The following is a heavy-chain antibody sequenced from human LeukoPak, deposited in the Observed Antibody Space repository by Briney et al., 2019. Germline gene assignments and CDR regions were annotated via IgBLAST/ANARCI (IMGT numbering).Heavy chain of an antibody. D-gene: IGHD6-19*01. CDR2: ISGSGGST. J-gene: IGHJ4*02. V-gene: IGHV3-23*01. CDR3: ANPGRDPSGWAFPPSFDY. CDR1: GFTFTDYA. Sequence: PGGSLRLSCAASGFTFTDYAMSWVRQAPGKGLEWVSAISGSGGSTYYADFVKGRCTISRDNSKSTLYLQMKSLSVEDTAVYYCANPGRDPSGWAFPPSFDYWGQGTLVTVSS.